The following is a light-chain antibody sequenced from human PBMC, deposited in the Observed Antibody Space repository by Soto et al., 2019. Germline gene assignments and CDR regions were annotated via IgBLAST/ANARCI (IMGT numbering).Light chain of an antibody. CDR1: QSVSSY. Sequence: EIVLTQSPATLSLSPGERATLSCRTSQSVSSYLAWYQQKRGQAPRLLIYEASNRATGIPARFSGSESGTDFTLTISSLEPEDFAIYYCQQRKNWPLTFGGGTKVEI. CDR3: QQRKNWPLT. V-gene: IGKV3-11*01. J-gene: IGKJ4*01. CDR2: EAS.